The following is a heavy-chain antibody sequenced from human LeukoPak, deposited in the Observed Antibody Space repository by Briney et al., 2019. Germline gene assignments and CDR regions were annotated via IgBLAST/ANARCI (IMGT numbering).Heavy chain of an antibody. CDR2: TYYRSTWYN. V-gene: IGHV6-1*01. J-gene: IGHJ5*02. CDR3: ARRLTQYDCFDP. D-gene: IGHD2-2*01. CDR1: GDSVSSNSV. Sequence: SQTLSLTCAISGDSVSSNSVRNWIRQSPSRGLEWLGRTYYRSTWYNDYAVSVRGRITVNPDTSKHQFSLHLNSVTPEDTAVYYCARRLTQYDCFDPWGQGILVTVSS.